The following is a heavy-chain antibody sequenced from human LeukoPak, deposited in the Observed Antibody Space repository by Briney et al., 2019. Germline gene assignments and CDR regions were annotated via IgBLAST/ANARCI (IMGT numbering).Heavy chain of an antibody. CDR1: GYTFRSYA. CDR2: ISAYNANT. D-gene: IGHD6-19*01. Sequence: ASVKVSCKASGYTFRSYAITWVRQAPGQGLEWMGWISAYNANTNYAQKLQGRVTMTTDTSTSTAYMELRSLRSDDTAVYYCARDRGSSGWYEYPYFDYWGQGTLVTVSS. J-gene: IGHJ4*02. CDR3: ARDRGSSGWYEYPYFDY. V-gene: IGHV1-18*01.